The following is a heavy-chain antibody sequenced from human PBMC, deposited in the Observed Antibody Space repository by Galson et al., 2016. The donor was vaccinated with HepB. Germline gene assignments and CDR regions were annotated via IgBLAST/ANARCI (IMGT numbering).Heavy chain of an antibody. CDR1: GYTTTSYV. CDR3: ARGGGGHSSGYYFDH. J-gene: IGHJ4*02. Sequence: SVKVSCKGSGYTTTSYVFSWLRQAPGQRLEWIGWISAYTGNAKYSHILSDRVTLTTDTSSIAYMELRNLRPDDTAVYLCARGGGGHSSGYYFDHWGQGTLLLVSS. CDR2: ISAYTGNA. V-gene: IGHV1-18*01. D-gene: IGHD6-19*01.